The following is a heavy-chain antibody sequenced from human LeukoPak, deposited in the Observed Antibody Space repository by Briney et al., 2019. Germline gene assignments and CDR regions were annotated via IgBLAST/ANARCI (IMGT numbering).Heavy chain of an antibody. V-gene: IGHV4-39*01. J-gene: IGHJ4*02. CDR3: ARHGSSGWYSPFDY. Sequence: PSETLSLTCTVSGGSISSSSYYWGWIRQPPGKGLEWIGSIYYSGSTYYNPSLKSRVTISVDTSKNQFSLKLSSVTAADTAVYYCARHGSSGWYSPFDYWGQGTLVTVSS. CDR1: GGSISSSSYY. D-gene: IGHD6-19*01. CDR2: IYYSGST.